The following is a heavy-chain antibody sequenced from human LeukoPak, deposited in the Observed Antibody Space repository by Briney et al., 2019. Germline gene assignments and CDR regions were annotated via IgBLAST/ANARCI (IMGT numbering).Heavy chain of an antibody. J-gene: IGHJ4*02. CDR3: ARLTDMDYGDWGIDY. CDR2: IYPGDSNT. V-gene: IGHV5-51*01. D-gene: IGHD4-17*01. CDR1: GYSFTSYW. Sequence: GESLKISCKGSGYSFTSYWIGWVRQMPGKGLEWMGIIYPGDSNTTHRPSFQGQLTISADKSISTAYLQWSSLKASDTAMYYCARLTDMDYGDWGIDYWGQGTLVTVSS.